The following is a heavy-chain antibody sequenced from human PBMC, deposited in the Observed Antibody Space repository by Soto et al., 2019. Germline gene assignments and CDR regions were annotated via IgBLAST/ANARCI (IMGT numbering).Heavy chain of an antibody. CDR1: GGTFSSYA. Sequence: ASVKVSCKASGGTFSSYAISWVRQAPGQGLEWMGGIIPIFGTANYAQKFQGRVMITADKSTSTAYMELSSLRSEDTAVYYCARTLAAHADNWFDPWGQGTLVTVSS. D-gene: IGHD6-6*01. CDR3: ARTLAAHADNWFDP. CDR2: IIPIFGTA. J-gene: IGHJ5*02. V-gene: IGHV1-69*06.